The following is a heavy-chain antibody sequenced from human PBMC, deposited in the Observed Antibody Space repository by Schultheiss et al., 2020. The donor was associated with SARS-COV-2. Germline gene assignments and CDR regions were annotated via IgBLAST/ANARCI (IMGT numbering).Heavy chain of an antibody. V-gene: IGHV4-59*08. CDR1: GGSISSYY. Sequence: SETLSLTCTVSGGSISSYYWSWIRQPPGKGLEWIGYIYYSGSTNYNPSLKSRVTISVDTSKNQFSLKLSSVTAADTAVYYCARAEYYDSSGYSHWAFDIWGQGTMVTVSS. CDR3: ARAEYYDSSGYSHWAFDI. D-gene: IGHD3-22*01. J-gene: IGHJ3*02. CDR2: IYYSGST.